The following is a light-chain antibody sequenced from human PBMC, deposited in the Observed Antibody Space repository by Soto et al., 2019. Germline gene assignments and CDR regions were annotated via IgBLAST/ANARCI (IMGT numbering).Light chain of an antibody. Sequence: QSVLTQPPSVSGAPGQRVTISCTGSSSKIGAGYDVHWYQQLPGTAPKLLIYGNSNRPSGVPDRFSGSKTGTSASLVITGLQAEDEADYYCQSYDSSLSGWVFGGGTKVTVL. CDR1: SSKIGAGYD. CDR3: QSYDSSLSGWV. CDR2: GNS. V-gene: IGLV1-40*01. J-gene: IGLJ3*02.